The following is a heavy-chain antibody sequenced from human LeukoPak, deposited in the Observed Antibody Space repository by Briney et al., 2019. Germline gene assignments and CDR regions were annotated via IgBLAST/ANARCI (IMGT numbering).Heavy chain of an antibody. D-gene: IGHD4-17*01. Sequence: ETLSLTCTVSGGSVSSGSYYWSWIRQPPGKGLEWVPAIHTSGDTCYADSVKGRFTISRDTSKNTLYLQINSLRVEDTAVYYCIVFGDSNHWGQGTLVTVSS. CDR2: IHTSGDT. J-gene: IGHJ5*02. CDR1: GGSVSSGSYY. CDR3: IVFGDSNH. V-gene: IGHV3-53*01.